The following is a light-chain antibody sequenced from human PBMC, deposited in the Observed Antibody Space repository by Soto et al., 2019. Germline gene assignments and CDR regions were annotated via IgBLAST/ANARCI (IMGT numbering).Light chain of an antibody. V-gene: IGKV1-5*03. CDR2: KAS. CDR1: QSISSW. J-gene: IGKJ2*01. CDR3: QQSSGYT. Sequence: DIQMTQSPSTLSASVGDSVTITCRASQSISSWLAWYQQKPGKAPKLLIYKASSLESGVPSRFSGSGSGTEFTLTISSLQPDDFATYYCQQSSGYTFGQGTKLEIK.